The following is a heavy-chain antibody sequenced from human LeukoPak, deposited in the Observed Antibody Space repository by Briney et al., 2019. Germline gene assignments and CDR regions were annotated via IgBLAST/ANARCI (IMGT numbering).Heavy chain of an antibody. J-gene: IGHJ6*03. V-gene: IGHV3-30*02. D-gene: IGHD2-2*01. Sequence: SGGSLRLSCAASGFTFSAYGMHWVRQAPGKGLEWVAFIRYDGSNKYYADSVKGRFTISRDNSKNTLYLQMNSLRAEDTAVYYCARDLGYCSSTSCYRGMDVWGKGTTVTVSS. CDR1: GFTFSAYG. CDR3: ARDLGYCSSTSCYRGMDV. CDR2: IRYDGSNK.